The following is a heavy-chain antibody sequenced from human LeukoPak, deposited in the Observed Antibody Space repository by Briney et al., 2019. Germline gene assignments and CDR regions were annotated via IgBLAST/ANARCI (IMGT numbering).Heavy chain of an antibody. CDR1: GYSISSGYY. CDR3: ARVAGGVVPAAIEGDY. Sequence: SETLSLTCTVSGYSISSGYYWGWIRQPPGKGLEWIGYIYYSGSTYYNPSLKSRVTISVDTSKNQFSLKLSSVTAADTAVYYCARVAGGVVPAAIEGDYWGQGTLVTVSS. D-gene: IGHD2-2*02. CDR2: IYYSGST. V-gene: IGHV4-38-2*02. J-gene: IGHJ4*02.